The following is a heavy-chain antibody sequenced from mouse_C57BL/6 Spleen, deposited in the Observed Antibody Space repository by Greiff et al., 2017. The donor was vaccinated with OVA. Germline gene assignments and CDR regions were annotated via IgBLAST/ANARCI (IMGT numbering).Heavy chain of an antibody. V-gene: IGHV1-50*01. CDR2: IDPSDSYT. CDR3: ARSSDYGNYEGYYAMDY. CDR1: GYTFTSYW. D-gene: IGHD2-1*01. Sequence: QVQLQQPGAELVKPGASVKLSCKASGYTFTSYWMQWVKQRPGQGLEWIGEIDPSDSYTNYNQKLKGKATLTVDTSSSTAYMQLSSLTSEDSAVYYCARSSDYGNYEGYYAMDYWGQGTSVTVSS. J-gene: IGHJ4*01.